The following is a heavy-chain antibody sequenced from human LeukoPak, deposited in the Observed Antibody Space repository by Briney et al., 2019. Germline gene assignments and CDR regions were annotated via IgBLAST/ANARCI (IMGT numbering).Heavy chain of an antibody. V-gene: IGHV4-34*01. CDR2: INHSGST. D-gene: IGHD2-21*02. J-gene: IGHJ4*02. CDR3: AAGGYYGGVCYSPVDY. CDR1: GGSFSGYY. Sequence: PSETLSLTCAVYGGSFSGYYWSWIRQPPGKGLEWIGEINHSGSTNYNPSLKSRVTISVDTSKNQFSLKLSSVTAADTAVYYCAAGGYYGGVCYSPVDYWGQGTLVTVSS.